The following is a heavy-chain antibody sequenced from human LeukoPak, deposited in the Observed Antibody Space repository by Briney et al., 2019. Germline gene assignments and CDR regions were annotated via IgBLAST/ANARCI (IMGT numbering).Heavy chain of an antibody. D-gene: IGHD6-6*01. CDR2: ISYDGSNK. CDR3: ARDLGYSSSIGGDY. J-gene: IGHJ4*02. Sequence: GGSLRLSCAASGFTFSSYAMHWVRQAPGKGLEWVAVISYDGSNKYSADSVKGRFTISRDNSKNTLYLQMNSLRAEDTAVYYCARDLGYSSSIGGDYWGQGTLVTVSS. V-gene: IGHV3-30-3*01. CDR1: GFTFSSYA.